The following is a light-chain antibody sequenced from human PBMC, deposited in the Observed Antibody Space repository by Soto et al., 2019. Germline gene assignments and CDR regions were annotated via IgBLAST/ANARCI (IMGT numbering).Light chain of an antibody. V-gene: IGKV3-15*01. Sequence: EIVMTQSPATLSVSPGERATLSCRASQSVSSNLAWYQQKPGQAPRLLIYGASARATGIPARFSGSGSDTEFTLTISSLQSEDFAVYYCQQYNNWPWTFGPGTKVEIK. CDR3: QQYNNWPWT. CDR2: GAS. CDR1: QSVSSN. J-gene: IGKJ1*01.